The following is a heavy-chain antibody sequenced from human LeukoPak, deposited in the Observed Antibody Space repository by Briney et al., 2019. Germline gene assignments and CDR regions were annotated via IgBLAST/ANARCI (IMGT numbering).Heavy chain of an antibody. Sequence: GGSLRLSCAASGFTFSSYVMSWVRRAPGKGLEWVSGISGSAGSTYYADSVKGRFTISRDNSKNTLYLQMNSLRAEDTAIYYCAKEASDYYGSGSHHFDYWGQGTLVTVSS. D-gene: IGHD3-10*01. V-gene: IGHV3-23*01. CDR3: AKEASDYYGSGSHHFDY. J-gene: IGHJ4*02. CDR1: GFTFSSYV. CDR2: ISGSAGST.